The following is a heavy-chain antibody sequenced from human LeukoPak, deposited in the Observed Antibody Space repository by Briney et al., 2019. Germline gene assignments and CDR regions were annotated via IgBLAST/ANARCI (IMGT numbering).Heavy chain of an antibody. D-gene: IGHD3-3*01. CDR3: ARSPPYNDFWSGKGLLDY. J-gene: IGHJ4*02. CDR1: GYTLSSYG. Sequence: GASVKVSCKASGYTLSSYGFTWVRQAPGQGVEWMGWISAYNGNTKYAQKLQGRVTMTTDTSTSTAYMELRSLRSDDTAMYYCARSPPYNDFWSGKGLLDYWGQGTLVTVSS. V-gene: IGHV1-18*01. CDR2: ISAYNGNT.